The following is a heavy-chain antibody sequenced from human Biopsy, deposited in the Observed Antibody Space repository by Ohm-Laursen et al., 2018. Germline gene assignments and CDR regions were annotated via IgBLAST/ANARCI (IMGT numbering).Heavy chain of an antibody. CDR2: IYYSGTT. Sequence: LSLTCTVSGGSVSSGGFYWSWIRQHPGKGLEWIGYIYYSGTTYYNPSLKSLVTISADTSKNQFSLKLNSVTAADTAVYYCARRPYGGTRYWCFDLWGRGTLVTVSS. D-gene: IGHD4-23*01. J-gene: IGHJ2*01. CDR1: GGSVSSGGFY. V-gene: IGHV4-31*01. CDR3: ARRPYGGTRYWCFDL.